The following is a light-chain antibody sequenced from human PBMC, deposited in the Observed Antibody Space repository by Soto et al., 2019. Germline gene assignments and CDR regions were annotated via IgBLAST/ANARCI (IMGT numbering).Light chain of an antibody. CDR2: RAS. V-gene: IGKV3-15*01. Sequence: EIVMTRSPGTLSVSPGERATLSCRASQSVSSNLAWYQQKPGQAPRLLIYRASTRATGIPARFSGSGSGTEFTLTISSLQSEDFAVYYCQQYNSWPLFGPGTKVDIK. J-gene: IGKJ3*01. CDR3: QQYNSWPL. CDR1: QSVSSN.